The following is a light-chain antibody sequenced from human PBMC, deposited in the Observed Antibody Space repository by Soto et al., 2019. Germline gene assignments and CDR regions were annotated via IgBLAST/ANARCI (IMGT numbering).Light chain of an antibody. J-gene: IGLJ3*02. V-gene: IGLV4-69*01. CDR1: SGHSSYA. CDR2: LNSDGSH. CDR3: QTWGTGIRV. Sequence: QPVLTQSPSASASLGASVKLTCTLSSGHSSYAIAWHHQQPEKGPRYLMNLNSDGSHSKGDGIPDRFSGSSSGAERYLTISSLQSEDEADYYCQTWGTGIRVFGGGTQLTVL.